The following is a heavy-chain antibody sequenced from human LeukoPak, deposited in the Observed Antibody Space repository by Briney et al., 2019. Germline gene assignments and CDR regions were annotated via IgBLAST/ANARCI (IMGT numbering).Heavy chain of an antibody. D-gene: IGHD3-16*02. Sequence: GASVKVSCKASGYTFTGYYMHWVRQAPGQGLEWMGWINPNSGGTNYAQKFQGRVTMTRDTSISTAYMELSRLRSDDTAVYYCARVEYYDYVWGSYRYDAFDIWGQGTMVTVSS. CDR1: GYTFTGYY. CDR2: INPNSGGT. J-gene: IGHJ3*02. V-gene: IGHV1-2*02. CDR3: ARVEYYDYVWGSYRYDAFDI.